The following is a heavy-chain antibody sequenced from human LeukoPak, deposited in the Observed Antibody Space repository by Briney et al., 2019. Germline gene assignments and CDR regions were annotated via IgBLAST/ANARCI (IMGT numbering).Heavy chain of an antibody. V-gene: IGHV3-23*01. D-gene: IGHD3-22*01. J-gene: IGHJ5*02. CDR3: AKDSSGYYYSNWFDP. CDR1: GFTVRSNY. CDR2: ISGNGDTT. Sequence: GGSLRLSCAASGFTVRSNYMNWVRQAPGKGLDWVSAISGNGDTTYYADSVKGRFTISRDNSKNTLYLQMNSLRAEDTAVYYCAKDSSGYYYSNWFDPWGQGTLVTVSS.